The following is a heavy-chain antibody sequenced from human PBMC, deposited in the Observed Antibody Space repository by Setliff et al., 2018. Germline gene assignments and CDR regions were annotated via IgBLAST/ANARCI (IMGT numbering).Heavy chain of an antibody. CDR3: ARDQCYGYVWGSYRYPCLYDY. V-gene: IGHV3-21*01. Sequence: GGSLRLSCAASGFTFSSYGMHWVRQAPGKGLEWVSSISSSSSYIYYADSVKGRFTISRGNAKNSLYLQMNSLRAEDTAVYYCARDQCYGYVWGSYRYPCLYDYWGQGTLVTVSS. CDR1: GFTFSSYG. CDR2: ISSSSSYI. J-gene: IGHJ4*02. D-gene: IGHD3-16*02.